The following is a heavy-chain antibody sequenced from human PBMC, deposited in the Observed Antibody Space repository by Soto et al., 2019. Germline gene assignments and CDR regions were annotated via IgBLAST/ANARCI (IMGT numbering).Heavy chain of an antibody. D-gene: IGHD2-2*01. V-gene: IGHV3-33*01. CDR3: ARDQEGIIAAMGHYYAMDV. CDR1: GFTFSSYG. CDR2: IWYDGSNK. Sequence: GGSLRLSCAASGFTFSSYGMHWVRQAPDKGLEWVAIIWYDGSNKYYADSAKGRFTISRDNSKNTLYLQMNSLRAEDTAVYYCARDQEGIIAAMGHYYAMDVWGQGTTVTVSS. J-gene: IGHJ6*02.